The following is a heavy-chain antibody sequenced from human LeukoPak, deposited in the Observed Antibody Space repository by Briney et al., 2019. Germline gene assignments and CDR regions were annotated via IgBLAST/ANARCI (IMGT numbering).Heavy chain of an antibody. Sequence: ASVKVSCKASGYTFTSYDINWVRQATGQGLEWMGWISAYNGNTNYAQKLQGRVTMTTDTSTSTAYMELRSLRSDDTAVYYCARDRAGSSWSDNWFDPWGQGTLVTVSS. V-gene: IGHV1-18*01. CDR2: ISAYNGNT. CDR3: ARDRAGSSWSDNWFDP. CDR1: GYTFTSYD. D-gene: IGHD6-13*01. J-gene: IGHJ5*02.